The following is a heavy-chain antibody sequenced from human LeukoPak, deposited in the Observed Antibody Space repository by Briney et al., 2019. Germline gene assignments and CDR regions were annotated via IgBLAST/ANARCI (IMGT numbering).Heavy chain of an antibody. V-gene: IGHV1-18*01. D-gene: IGHD2-15*01. Sequence: ASVKVSCKASGYTFTSYGISWVRQAPGQGLEWMGWISAYNGNTNYAQKLQGRVTMTTDTSTSTAYMELRSLRSDDTDVYYCARDRAGIGYFSGGSCYYWFDPWGQGTLVTVSS. CDR2: ISAYNGNT. CDR1: GYTFTSYG. CDR3: ARDRAGIGYFSGGSCYYWFDP. J-gene: IGHJ5*02.